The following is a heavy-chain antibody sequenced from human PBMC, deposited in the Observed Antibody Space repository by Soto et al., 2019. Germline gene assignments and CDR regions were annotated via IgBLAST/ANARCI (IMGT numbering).Heavy chain of an antibody. CDR3: VRDLHYYGMDV. V-gene: IGHV3-66*01. CDR2: IHSGSST. Sequence: GGSLRLSCVASGFTVSTNYMSWVRQAPGKGLEWVSVIHSGSSTYYADSVEGRFTISGDNSKNTLYLQMNSLRAEDTAVYYCVRDLHYYGMDVWGQGTTVTVSS. J-gene: IGHJ6*02. CDR1: GFTVSTNY.